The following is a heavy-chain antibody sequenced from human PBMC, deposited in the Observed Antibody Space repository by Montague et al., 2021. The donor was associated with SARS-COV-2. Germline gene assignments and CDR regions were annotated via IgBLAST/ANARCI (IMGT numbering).Heavy chain of an antibody. CDR3: ARDRDDPLTGYSNVAFGI. J-gene: IGHJ3*02. V-gene: IGHV4-61*02. CDR2: LYTSGTT. CDR1: GGSVSNGLYY. Sequence: TLSLTCTVSGGSVSNGLYYWSCSRQPAGKGLEWIGRLYTSGTTTPNPSPESRVSNSLDTSTNQFSLKLSSVTAADTAIYYCARDRDDPLTGYSNVAFGIWGQGTMVTVSS. D-gene: IGHD3-9*01.